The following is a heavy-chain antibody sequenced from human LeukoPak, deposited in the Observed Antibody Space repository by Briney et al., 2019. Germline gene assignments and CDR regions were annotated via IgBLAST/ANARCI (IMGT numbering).Heavy chain of an antibody. D-gene: IGHD1-26*01. CDR1: GFTVSSNY. CDR3: ARDLLGWELHYFDY. J-gene: IGHJ4*02. Sequence: GGSLRLSCAASGFTVSSNYMSWVRQAPGKGLEWVANIKQDGSQKSYVDSVKGRFTISRDNANNLLYLQMNSLRAEDTAVYYCARDLLGWELHYFDYWGQGTLVTVSS. V-gene: IGHV3-7*01. CDR2: IKQDGSQK.